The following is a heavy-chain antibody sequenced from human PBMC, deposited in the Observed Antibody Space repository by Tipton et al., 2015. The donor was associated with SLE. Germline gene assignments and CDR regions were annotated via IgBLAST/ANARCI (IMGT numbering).Heavy chain of an antibody. J-gene: IGHJ4*02. D-gene: IGHD3-22*01. CDR2: IYSGGSST. CDR3: AKGHDSSGYYYHYFDY. V-gene: IGHV3-23*03. CDR1: GFTFSSYA. Sequence: SLRLSCAASGFTFSSYAMSWVRQAPGKGLEWVSVIYSGGSSTYYADSVKGRFTISRDNSKNTLYLQMNSLRAEDTAVYYCAKGHDSSGYYYHYFDYWGQGTLATVSS.